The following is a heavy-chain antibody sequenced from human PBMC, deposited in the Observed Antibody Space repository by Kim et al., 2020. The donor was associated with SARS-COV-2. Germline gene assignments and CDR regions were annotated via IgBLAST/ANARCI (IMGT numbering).Heavy chain of an antibody. V-gene: IGHV4-59*01. CDR3: ARVGVSTGWYFDL. CDR1: GDSISNYY. D-gene: IGHD2-8*01. CDR2: IYYSGSS. Sequence: SETLSLTCTVSGDSISNYYWSWIRQPPGEGLEWLGYIYYSGSSSNNPSLKSRITMSIDASKNQFSLNLYSVTASDTAVYYCARVGVSTGWYFDLWVRGTL. J-gene: IGHJ2*01.